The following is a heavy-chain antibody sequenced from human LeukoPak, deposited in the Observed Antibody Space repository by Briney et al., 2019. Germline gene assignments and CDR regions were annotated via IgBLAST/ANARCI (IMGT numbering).Heavy chain of an antibody. CDR1: GGSISSYY. Sequence: PSETLSLTCTVSGGSISSYYWSWIRQPPGKGLEWIGYIYYSGSTNYNPSLKSRVTISVDTSKNQFSLKLSTVTAADTAVYYCAGLPARKGVYFDYWGQGTLVSVSS. D-gene: IGHD6-6*01. CDR3: AGLPARKGVYFDY. J-gene: IGHJ4*02. CDR2: IYYSGST. V-gene: IGHV4-59*08.